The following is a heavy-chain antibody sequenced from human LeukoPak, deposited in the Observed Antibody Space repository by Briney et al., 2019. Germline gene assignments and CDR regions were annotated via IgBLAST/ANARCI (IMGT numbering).Heavy chain of an antibody. J-gene: IGHJ6*03. Sequence: SQTLSLTCTVSGGSISSYYWSWIRQPAGKGLEWIGRIYTSGSTNYNPSLKSRVTMSVDTSKNQFSLKLSSVTAADTAVYYCAREGGSTSLPTGGYYCYYMDVWGKGTTVTVSS. CDR1: GGSISSYY. CDR2: IYTSGST. D-gene: IGHD2-2*01. V-gene: IGHV4-4*07. CDR3: AREGGSTSLPTGGYYCYYMDV.